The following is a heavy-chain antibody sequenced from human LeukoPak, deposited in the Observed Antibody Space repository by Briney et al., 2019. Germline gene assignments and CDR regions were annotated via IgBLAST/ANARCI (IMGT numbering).Heavy chain of an antibody. CDR3: AKANPMVRGVMAYYFDY. J-gene: IGHJ4*02. D-gene: IGHD3-10*01. CDR1: GFTFDDYA. CDR2: ISGDGGST. V-gene: IGHV3-43*02. Sequence: PGGSLRLSCAASGFTFDDYAMHWVRQAPGKGLEWVSLISGDGGSTYYADSVKGRFTISRDNSKNSLYLQMNSLRTEDTALYYCAKANPMVRGVMAYYFDYWGQGTLVTVSS.